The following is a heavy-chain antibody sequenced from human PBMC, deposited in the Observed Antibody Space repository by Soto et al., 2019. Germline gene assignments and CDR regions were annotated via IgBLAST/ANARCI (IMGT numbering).Heavy chain of an antibody. CDR1: GGSISSYY. V-gene: IGHV4-59*01. Sequence: QVQLQESGPGLVKPSETLSLTCAVSGGSISSYYWSWIRQPPGKGLEGIGYIYYSGRTNSNPSLKSRVTMSVGTSKNQFSLTLSSVTAADTAVYYCARGNLRGGYSYYSYMDVWGKGTTVTVSS. CDR3: ARGNLRGGYSYYSYMDV. J-gene: IGHJ6*03. CDR2: IYYSGRT. D-gene: IGHD5-18*01.